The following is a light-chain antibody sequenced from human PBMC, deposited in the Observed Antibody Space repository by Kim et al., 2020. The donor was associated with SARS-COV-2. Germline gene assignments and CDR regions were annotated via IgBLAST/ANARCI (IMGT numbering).Light chain of an antibody. CDR3: QQYSSYPLT. Sequence: DIQMTQSPSTLSASVGDRVTITCRASQSITSWLAWYQKKPGKAPKLLIYKMFNLESGVPSRFSGSGTGTEFTLTISSLQPDDFATYYCQQYSSYPLTFGGWTKVDIK. J-gene: IGKJ4*01. CDR2: KMF. V-gene: IGKV1-5*03. CDR1: QSITSW.